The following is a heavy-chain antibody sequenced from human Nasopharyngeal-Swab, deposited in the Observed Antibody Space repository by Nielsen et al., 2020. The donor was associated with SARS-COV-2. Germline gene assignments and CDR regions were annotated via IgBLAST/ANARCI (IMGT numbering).Heavy chain of an antibody. J-gene: IGHJ4*02. CDR1: GFTFSPYW. D-gene: IGHD6-25*01. V-gene: IGHV3-74*01. Sequence: GGSLRLSCAASGFTFSPYWMHWVRQVPGRGLMWVSRLNSDGSTTDYAESVKGRFTISRDNAKNTLYLQINSLRVEDTALYFCATDITAAGDHWGQGTLVTVSS. CDR2: LNSDGSTT. CDR3: ATDITAAGDH.